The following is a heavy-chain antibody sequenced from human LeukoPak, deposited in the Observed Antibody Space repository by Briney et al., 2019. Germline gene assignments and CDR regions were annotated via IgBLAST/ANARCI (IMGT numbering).Heavy chain of an antibody. CDR2: IYYSGST. CDR3: ARHISAVAEKNWFDP. CDR1: GGSISSYY. V-gene: IGHV4-59*08. J-gene: IGHJ5*02. D-gene: IGHD6-19*01. Sequence: SETLSLTRTVSGGSISSYYWSWIRQPPGKGLEWIGYIYYSGSTNYNPSLKSRVTISVDTSKNQFSLKLSSVTAADTAVYYCARHISAVAEKNWFDPWGQGTLVTVSS.